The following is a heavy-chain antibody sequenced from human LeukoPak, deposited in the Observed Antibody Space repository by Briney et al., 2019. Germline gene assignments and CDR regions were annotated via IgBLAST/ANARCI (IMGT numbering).Heavy chain of an antibody. CDR2: IYYSGST. D-gene: IGHD3-22*01. J-gene: IGHJ5*02. V-gene: IGHV4-30-4*01. Sequence: PSQTLSLTCTVSGGSISSGDYYWSWIRQPPGKGLEWIGYIYYSGSTYYNPSLKSRVTISVDTSENQFSLKLSSVTAADTAVYYCARGFGDSSGYYSGIDPWGQGTLVTVSS. CDR1: GGSISSGDYY. CDR3: ARGFGDSSGYYSGIDP.